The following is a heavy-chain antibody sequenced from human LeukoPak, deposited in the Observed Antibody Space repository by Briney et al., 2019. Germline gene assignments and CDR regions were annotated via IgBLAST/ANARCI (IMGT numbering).Heavy chain of an antibody. D-gene: IGHD1-26*01. CDR3: ARFGGGGSYNYDDAFDI. J-gene: IGHJ3*02. CDR2: IYYSGST. V-gene: IGHV4-31*03. CDR1: GGSISSGGYY. Sequence: PSQTLSLTCTVSGGSISSGGYYWSWLRQHPGKGLEWIGCIYYSGSTNYNPSLKSRVTISVDTSKNQFSLKLSSVTAADTAVYYCARFGGGGSYNYDDAFDIWGQGTMVTVSS.